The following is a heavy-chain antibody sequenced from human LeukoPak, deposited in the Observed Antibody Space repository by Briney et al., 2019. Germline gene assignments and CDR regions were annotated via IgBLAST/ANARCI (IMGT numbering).Heavy chain of an antibody. V-gene: IGHV4-31*03. J-gene: IGHJ6*02. Sequence: SETLSLTCTVSGGSISSGGYYWSWIRQHPGKGLEWIRYIYYSGSTYYNPSLKSRVTIAVDTPKNQFSLKLSSVTAADTAVYYCARDLGSSSWGEGYYGMDVWGQGTTVTVSS. CDR3: ARDLGSSSWGEGYYGMDV. CDR2: IYYSGST. CDR1: GGSISSGGYY. D-gene: IGHD6-13*01.